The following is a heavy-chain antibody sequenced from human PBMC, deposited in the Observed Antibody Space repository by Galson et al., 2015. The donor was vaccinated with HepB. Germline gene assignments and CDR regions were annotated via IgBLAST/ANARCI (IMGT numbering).Heavy chain of an antibody. D-gene: IGHD3-3*01. J-gene: IGHJ4*02. CDR1: GYTFTSYA. CDR2: INAGNGNT. V-gene: IGHV1-3*01. Sequence: SVKVSCKASGYTFTSYAMHWVRQAPGQRLEWMGWINAGNGNTKYSQKFQGRVTITRDTSASTAYMELSCLRSEDTAVYYCARARWYYDFWSGYFDYWGQGTLVTVSS. CDR3: ARARWYYDFWSGYFDY.